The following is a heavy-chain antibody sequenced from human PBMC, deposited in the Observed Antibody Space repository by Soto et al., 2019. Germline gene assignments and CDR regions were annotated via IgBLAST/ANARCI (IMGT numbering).Heavy chain of an antibody. V-gene: IGHV4-30-4*01. J-gene: IGHJ4*02. Sequence: ASETLSLTCSVSGGSLSDAGHYWRWIRQSPERGLEWLAYILDTGNSFSDPSLKRRLTVSIDPARNQFSLKLASVTAADTAMYYCARTPTRSDFHVVLQFFDLGGQGTQVT. D-gene: IGHD3-10*01. CDR3: ARTPTRSDFHVVLQFFDL. CDR1: GGSLSDAGHY. CDR2: ILDTGNS.